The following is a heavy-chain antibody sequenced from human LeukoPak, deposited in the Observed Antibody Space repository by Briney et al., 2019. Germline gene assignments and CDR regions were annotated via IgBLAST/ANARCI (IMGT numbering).Heavy chain of an antibody. D-gene: IGHD5-24*01. Sequence: SETLSLTCTVSGYSISSDYYWGWVRQPPGKGLEWIGSIYHSGSTYYNPSLKSRVTISVDTSKNQFSLKLSSVTAADTAVYYCARSGWLQSRGAFDIWGQGTMVTVSS. CDR1: GYSISSDYY. CDR3: ARSGWLQSRGAFDI. V-gene: IGHV4-38-2*02. J-gene: IGHJ3*02. CDR2: IYHSGST.